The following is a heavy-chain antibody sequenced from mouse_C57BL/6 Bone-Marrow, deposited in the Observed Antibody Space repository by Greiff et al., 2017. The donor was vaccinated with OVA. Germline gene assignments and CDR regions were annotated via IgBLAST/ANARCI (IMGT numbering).Heavy chain of an antibody. CDR1: GYTFTDYY. CDR3: ARGGTVGYFDV. Sequence: VQLQQSGAELVRPGASVKLSCKASGYTFTDYYINWVKQRPGQGLEWIARIYPGSGNTYYNEKFKGKATLTSDTSSSTAYMQLSSLTSEDSAIYFCARGGTVGYFDVWGTGTTVTVSS. D-gene: IGHD1-1*01. J-gene: IGHJ1*03. CDR2: IYPGSGNT. V-gene: IGHV1-76*01.